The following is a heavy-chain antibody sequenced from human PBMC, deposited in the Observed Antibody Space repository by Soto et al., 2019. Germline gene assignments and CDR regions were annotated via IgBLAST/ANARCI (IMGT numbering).Heavy chain of an antibody. J-gene: IGHJ4*02. V-gene: IGHV1-18*01. CDR1: GYTFTSYG. CDR2: ISAYNGNT. D-gene: IGHD4-17*01. Sequence: QVQLVQSGAEVKKPGASVKVSCKASGYTFTSYGISWVRQAPGQGLEWMGWISAYNGNTNYAQKLQGRVTMTTDTPTSNSYMELRSLRPHHTSVYYCARALRRWLRQHAFAHWGQRTLVTVSS. CDR3: ARALRRWLRQHAFAH.